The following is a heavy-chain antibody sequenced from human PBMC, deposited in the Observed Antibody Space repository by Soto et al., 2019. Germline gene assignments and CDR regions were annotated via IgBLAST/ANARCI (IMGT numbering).Heavy chain of an antibody. D-gene: IGHD6-19*01. V-gene: IGHV4-30-2*01. CDR1: GDSSSSGGYS. J-gene: IGHJ4*02. Sequence: QLQLQESGSGVVKPSQTLSLTCAISGDSSSSGGYSWSWSRQPLGKGLEWIGYICHSGSTYYSPSLKSRVTISVDRSKNQFSLKLSSVTAAVTAVYYCASLRSGWGIDYWGQGTLVTVSS. CDR2: ICHSGST. CDR3: ASLRSGWGIDY.